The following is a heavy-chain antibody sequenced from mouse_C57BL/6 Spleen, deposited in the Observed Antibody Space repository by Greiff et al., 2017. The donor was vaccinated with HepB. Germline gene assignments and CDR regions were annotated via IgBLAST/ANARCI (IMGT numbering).Heavy chain of an antibody. CDR1: GYTFTSYD. V-gene: IGHV1-85*01. CDR3: ARRGIYDGYPAWFDY. D-gene: IGHD2-3*01. J-gene: IGHJ3*01. Sequence: VQLQQSGPELVKPGASVKLSCKASGYTFTSYDINWVKQSPGQGLEWIGWIYPRDGSTKYNEKFKGKATLTVDTSSSTAYMELHSLTSEDSAVYFCARRGIYDGYPAWFDYWGQGTLVTVSA. CDR2: IYPRDGST.